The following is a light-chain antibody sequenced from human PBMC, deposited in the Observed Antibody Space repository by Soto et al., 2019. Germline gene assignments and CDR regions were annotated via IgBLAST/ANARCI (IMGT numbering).Light chain of an antibody. J-gene: IGKJ2*01. CDR1: QSVNSW. CDR2: KAS. CDR3: QQYDHYSS. V-gene: IGKV1-5*03. Sequence: DIQMTQSPSTLSAFVRDRVTITCRASQSVNSWLAWYQQKPGKAPKLLISKASSFESGVTSRFSGRGSGKESTITISRLQTDDLARYYCQQYDHYSSFGHGNKLELK.